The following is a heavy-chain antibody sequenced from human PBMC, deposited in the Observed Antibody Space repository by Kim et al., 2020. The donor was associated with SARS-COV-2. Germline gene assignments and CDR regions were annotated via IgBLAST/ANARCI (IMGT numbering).Heavy chain of an antibody. CDR1: GYTFTSYD. CDR2: MNPNSGNT. J-gene: IGHJ6*02. D-gene: IGHD3-10*01. CDR3: ARGHRRITMVRGVTYYYYGMDV. V-gene: IGHV1-8*01. Sequence: ASVKVSCKASGYTFTSYDINWVRQATGQGLEWMGWMNPNSGNTGYAQKFQGRVTMTRNTSISTAYMELSSLRSEDTAVYYCARGHRRITMVRGVTYYYYGMDVWGQGTTVTVSS.